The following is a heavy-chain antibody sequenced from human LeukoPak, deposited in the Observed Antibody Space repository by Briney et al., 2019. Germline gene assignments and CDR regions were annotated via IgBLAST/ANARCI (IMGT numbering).Heavy chain of an antibody. D-gene: IGHD5-18*01. J-gene: IGHJ3*02. Sequence: GGSLRLSCAASGFTFSSFWMHWVRQAPGKGLVWVSRINTDGSSTSYADPVKGRFTISRDNAKNTLYLQMNSLRAEDMAVYYCARGGYSSHDAFDIWGQGTMVTVSS. CDR3: ARGGYSSHDAFDI. V-gene: IGHV3-74*01. CDR1: GFTFSSFW. CDR2: INTDGSST.